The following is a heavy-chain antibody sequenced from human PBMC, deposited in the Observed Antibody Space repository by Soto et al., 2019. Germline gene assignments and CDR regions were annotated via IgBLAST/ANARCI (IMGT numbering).Heavy chain of an antibody. D-gene: IGHD3-9*01. CDR2: IYYSGST. CDR3: ARGHFDWLVFDP. Sequence: SETLSLTCTVSCGSISSYYWSWIRQPPGKGLEWIGYIYYSGSTNYNPSLKSRVTISVDTSKNQFSLRLSSVTAADTAVYYCARGHFDWLVFDPWGQGTLVTVSS. J-gene: IGHJ5*02. CDR1: CGSISSYY. V-gene: IGHV4-59*01.